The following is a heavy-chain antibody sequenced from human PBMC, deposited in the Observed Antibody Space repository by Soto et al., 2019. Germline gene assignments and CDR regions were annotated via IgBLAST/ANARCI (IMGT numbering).Heavy chain of an antibody. D-gene: IGHD6-25*01. V-gene: IGHV1-8*01. CDR3: AREAASDPSFYYHYMDV. CDR1: GYTFSNYN. Sequence: QEQLVQSGAEVKKPGAPVKVSCKASGYTFSNYNINWVRQASGQGLEGRGWMNPDSGNTGYAEKFQGRVTMTRNRSISTAYMELSGLRSEDTAVYYCAREAASDPSFYYHYMDVWGKGTTVTVSS. CDR2: MNPDSGNT. J-gene: IGHJ6*03.